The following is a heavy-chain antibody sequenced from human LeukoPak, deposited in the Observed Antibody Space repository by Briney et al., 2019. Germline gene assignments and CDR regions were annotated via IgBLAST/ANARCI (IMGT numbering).Heavy chain of an antibody. CDR2: ISSSGSTI. CDR1: GFTFSDYY. J-gene: IGHJ5*02. Sequence: GGSLRLSCAASGFTFSDYYMSWIRQAPGKGLEWVSYISSSGSTIYYADSVKGRFTISRDNAKNSLYLQMNSLRAEDTAVYYCARVDYDSSGSYNWFDPWGQGTLVTVSS. V-gene: IGHV3-11*01. D-gene: IGHD3-22*01. CDR3: ARVDYDSSGSYNWFDP.